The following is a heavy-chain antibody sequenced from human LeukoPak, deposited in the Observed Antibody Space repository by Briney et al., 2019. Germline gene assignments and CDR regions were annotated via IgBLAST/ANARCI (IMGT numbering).Heavy chain of an antibody. CDR1: GFTFTSYA. J-gene: IGHJ4*02. CDR2: ISDSGGST. V-gene: IGHV3-23*01. D-gene: IGHD1-1*01. Sequence: GGSLILSCAASGFTFTSYAMSWVRQAPGKGLEWVSSISDSGGSTYYADSVKGRFTISRDNSKNTLYLQMNSLRAEDTAVYYCAKDGRPFQPLDPYFDYWGQGTLVTVSS. CDR3: AKDGRPFQPLDPYFDY.